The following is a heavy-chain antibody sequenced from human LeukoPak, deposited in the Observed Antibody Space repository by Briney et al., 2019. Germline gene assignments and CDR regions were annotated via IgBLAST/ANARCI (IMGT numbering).Heavy chain of an antibody. D-gene: IGHD1-26*01. V-gene: IGHV4-61*01. J-gene: IGHJ5*02. CDR3: AREISGSYFGVWFDP. CDR2: IYYSGST. CDR1: GGSISSSSYY. Sequence: SETLSLTCTVSGGSISSSSYYWGWIRQPPGKGLEWIGYIYYSGSTNYNPSLKSRVTISVDTSKNQFSLKLSSVTAADTAVYYCAREISGSYFGVWFDPWGQGTLVTVSS.